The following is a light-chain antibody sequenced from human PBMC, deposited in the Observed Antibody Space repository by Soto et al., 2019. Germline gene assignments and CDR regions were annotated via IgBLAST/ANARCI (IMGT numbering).Light chain of an antibody. CDR3: QQRSVWPWT. V-gene: IGKV3D-20*02. CDR1: QSVSSSY. CDR2: GAS. Sequence: EIVLTQSPGTLSLSPGERATLSCRASQSVSSSYLAWYQQKPGQAPRLLIYGASSRATGIPDRFSGSGSGTDFTLTISSLEPEDFAVFYCQQRSVWPWTVGQGTKVDIK. J-gene: IGKJ1*01.